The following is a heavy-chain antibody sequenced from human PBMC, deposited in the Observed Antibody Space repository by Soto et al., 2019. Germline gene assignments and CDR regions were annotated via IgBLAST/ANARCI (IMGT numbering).Heavy chain of an antibody. CDR2: IGTAGDT. J-gene: IGHJ6*02. CDR3: ARAGGSGSYPLDV. CDR1: VFTCSSYA. Sequence: GPLRLSGAASVFTCSSYAMHWVRQATGKGLEWVSAIGTAGDTYYPGSVKGRFTISRENAKNSLYLQMNSLRAGDTAVYYCARAGGSGSYPLDVWGQGTTVTVSS. V-gene: IGHV3-13*01. D-gene: IGHD3-10*01.